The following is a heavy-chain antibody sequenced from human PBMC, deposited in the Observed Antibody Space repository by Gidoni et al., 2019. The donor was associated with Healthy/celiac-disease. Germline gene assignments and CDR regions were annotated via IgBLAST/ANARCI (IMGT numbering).Heavy chain of an antibody. CDR3: ARRAYVFWSGWVLFDY. V-gene: IGHV4-39*01. Sequence: QLQLQESGPGLVKPSATLSLTCTVSGGSISSSSYYWGWIRQPPGKGLEWIGSIYYSGSTYYNPSLKSRVTISVDTSKNQFSLKLSSVTAADTAVYYCARRAYVFWSGWVLFDYWGQGTLVTVSS. J-gene: IGHJ4*02. CDR2: IYYSGST. CDR1: GGSISSSSYY. D-gene: IGHD3-3*01.